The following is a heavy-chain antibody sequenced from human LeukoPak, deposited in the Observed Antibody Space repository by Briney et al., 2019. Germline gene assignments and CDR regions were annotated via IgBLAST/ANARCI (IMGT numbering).Heavy chain of an antibody. CDR3: ARDKTRGIYYFDY. V-gene: IGHV3-7*01. Sequence: PGGSLRLSCAASGFTFTTYWLGWVRQPPGKGLEWVANIKQDGTEKYYVDSVKGRFTISRDNAKNSLYLQMNSLRAEDTAVYYCARDKTRGIYYFDYWGQGTLVTVSS. CDR2: IKQDGTEK. J-gene: IGHJ4*02. CDR1: GFTFTTYW.